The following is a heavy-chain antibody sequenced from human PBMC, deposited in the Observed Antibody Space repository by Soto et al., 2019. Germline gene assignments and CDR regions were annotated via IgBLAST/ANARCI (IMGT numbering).Heavy chain of an antibody. D-gene: IGHD1-1*01. CDR2: TYYKSKWST. CDR1: GDTISRSSAA. V-gene: IGHV6-1*01. CDR3: ARDQSWHDLVWWFDP. J-gene: IGHJ5*02. Sequence: SQTLSLTCDISGDTISRSSAAWIWVRQSPSRGLEWLGRTYYKSKWSTDYALSVKGRITINAITSRNQISLHLNSVTPEDTAVYYCARDQSWHDLVWWFDPWGQGTLVTVSS.